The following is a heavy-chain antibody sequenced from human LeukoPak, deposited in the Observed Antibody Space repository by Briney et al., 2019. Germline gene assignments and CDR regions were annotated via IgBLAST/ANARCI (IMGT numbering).Heavy chain of an antibody. V-gene: IGHV1-2*02. Sequence: GASVKVSCKASGYTFTSYGISWVRQAPGQGLEWMGWINPNSGGTNYAQKFQGRVTMTRDTSISTAYMELSRLRSDDTAVYYCARGTPRVPPFDYWGQGTLVTVSS. D-gene: IGHD2-2*01. CDR2: INPNSGGT. CDR3: ARGTPRVPPFDY. CDR1: GYTFTSYG. J-gene: IGHJ4*02.